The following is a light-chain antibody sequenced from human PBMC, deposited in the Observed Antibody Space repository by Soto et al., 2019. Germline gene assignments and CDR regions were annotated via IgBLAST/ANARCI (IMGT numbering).Light chain of an antibody. CDR2: GAS. V-gene: IGKV3-20*01. Sequence: EIVLTQSPGTLSLSPGERATLSCRASQPVSSSYLAWYQQKPGQAPRLLIYGASTRATRIPDRFSGSGSGTDFTLTMSRLEPEDFAAYYCQQCGISTWPFGQGTKVDIK. J-gene: IGKJ1*01. CDR1: QPVSSSY. CDR3: QQCGISTWP.